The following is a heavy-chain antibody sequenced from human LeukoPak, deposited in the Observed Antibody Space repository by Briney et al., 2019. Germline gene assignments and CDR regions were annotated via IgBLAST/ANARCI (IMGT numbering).Heavy chain of an antibody. CDR2: INHSGST. J-gene: IGHJ3*02. V-gene: IGHV4-34*01. CDR3: ASLAVGVPSDAFDI. D-gene: IGHD6-19*01. Sequence: SETLSLTCTVSGGSITRSGYYWSWIRQHPGKGPEWIGEINHSGSTNYNPSLKSRVTISVDTSKNQFSLKLSSVTAADTAVYYCASLAVGVPSDAFDIWGQGTMVTVSS. CDR1: GGSITRSGYY.